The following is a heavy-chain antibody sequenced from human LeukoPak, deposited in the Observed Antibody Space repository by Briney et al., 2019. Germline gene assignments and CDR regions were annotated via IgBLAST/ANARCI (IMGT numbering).Heavy chain of an antibody. CDR3: ARSVPDYTRFDY. J-gene: IGHJ4*02. V-gene: IGHV3-23*01. D-gene: IGHD4-11*01. CDR2: FKTNSGQV. Sequence: GGSLRLSCAASGFTFSTYTMSWVCQAPGKGLEWVSTFKTNSGQVYYAESVRGRFTISRVNSKNTVYLEMSSLRAEDTALYFCARSVPDYTRFDYWGQGALVTVSS. CDR1: GFTFSTYT.